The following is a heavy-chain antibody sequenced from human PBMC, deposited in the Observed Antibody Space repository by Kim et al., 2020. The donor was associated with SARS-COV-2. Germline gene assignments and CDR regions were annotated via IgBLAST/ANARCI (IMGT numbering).Heavy chain of an antibody. J-gene: IGHJ4*02. CDR3: ARTYSSSWYYYFDY. D-gene: IGHD6-13*01. V-gene: IGHV1-2*02. Sequence: QKFQGRVTMTRDTSISTAYMELSRLRSDDTAVYYCARTYSSSWYYYFDYWGQGTLVTVSS.